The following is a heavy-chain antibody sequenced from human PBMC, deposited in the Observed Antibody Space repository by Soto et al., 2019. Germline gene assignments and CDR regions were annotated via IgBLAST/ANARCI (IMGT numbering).Heavy chain of an antibody. CDR1: GGSISSYY. CDR2: IYYSGST. CDR3: ARGGYSYGFKGSDY. D-gene: IGHD5-18*01. Sequence: VQLQESGPGLVKPSETLSLTCTVSGGSISSYYWSWIRQPPGKGLEWIGYIYYSGSTNYNPSLKSRVTISVDTSKNQFSLKLSSVTAADTAVYYCARGGYSYGFKGSDYWGQGTLVTVSS. J-gene: IGHJ4*02. V-gene: IGHV4-59*01.